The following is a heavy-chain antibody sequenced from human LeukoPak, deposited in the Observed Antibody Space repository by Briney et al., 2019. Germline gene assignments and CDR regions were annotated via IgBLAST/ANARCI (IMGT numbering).Heavy chain of an antibody. CDR3: ARDWRGPTGYSSSWYDY. D-gene: IGHD6-13*01. CDR2: ISSSSSTI. V-gene: IGHV3-48*01. Sequence: GGSLRLSCAASGFTFSSYSMNWVRQAPGKGLEWVSYISSSSSTIYYADSVKGRFTIPRDNAKNSLYLQMNSLRAEDTAVYYCARDWRGPTGYSSSWYDYWGQGTLVTVSS. CDR1: GFTFSSYS. J-gene: IGHJ4*02.